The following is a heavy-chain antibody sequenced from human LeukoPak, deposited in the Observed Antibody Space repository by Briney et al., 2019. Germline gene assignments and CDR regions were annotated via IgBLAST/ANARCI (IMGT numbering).Heavy chain of an antibody. CDR3: AKTIVLMYYMDV. Sequence: GGSLRLSCAASGFTFSSYWMSWVRQAPGKGLEWVAVISYDGSNKYYADSVKGRFTISRDNSKNTLYLQMNSLRAEDTAVYYCAKTIVLMYYMDVWGKGTTVTVSS. D-gene: IGHD2-8*01. CDR1: GFTFSSYW. CDR2: ISYDGSNK. J-gene: IGHJ6*03. V-gene: IGHV3-30*18.